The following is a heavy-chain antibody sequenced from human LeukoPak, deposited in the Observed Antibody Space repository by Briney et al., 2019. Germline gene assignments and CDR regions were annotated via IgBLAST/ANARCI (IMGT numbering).Heavy chain of an antibody. CDR3: ARGLGYGEYLVPFNI. CDR1: GGYISRYY. V-gene: IGHV4-59*01. D-gene: IGHD4-17*01. CDR2: IYYSRRT. Sequence: PSETLSLTCTGSGGYISRYYWSWIRQPPGKGLEWIGYIYYSRRTNYSPSLTTRVTMPVDTSKHQSSLKLSSVTAADTAVYYCARGLGYGEYLVPFNIWGQGKLVTVSS. J-gene: IGHJ3*02.